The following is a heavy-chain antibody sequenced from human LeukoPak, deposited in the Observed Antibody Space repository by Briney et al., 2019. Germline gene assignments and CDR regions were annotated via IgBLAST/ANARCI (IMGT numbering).Heavy chain of an antibody. V-gene: IGHV4-59*12. CDR1: GGSISSYY. CDR2: IYYSGST. CDR3: ARDYGDYGGWFDP. J-gene: IGHJ5*02. D-gene: IGHD4-17*01. Sequence: PSETLSLTCTVSGGSISSYYWSWSRQPPGKGLEWIGYIYYSGSTNYNPSLKSRVTISVDTSKIQFSLKLSSVTAADTAVYYCARDYGDYGGWFDPWGQGTLVTVSS.